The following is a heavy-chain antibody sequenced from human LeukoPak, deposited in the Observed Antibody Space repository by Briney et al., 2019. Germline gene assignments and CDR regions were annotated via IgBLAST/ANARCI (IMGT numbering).Heavy chain of an antibody. V-gene: IGHV4-39*01. CDR3: ARQAVVTPYNWFDP. D-gene: IGHD4-23*01. J-gene: IGHJ5*02. CDR2: IDYSGST. CDR1: GGSISSSGYY. Sequence: KTSETLSLTCTVSGGSISSSGYYWGWIRQPPGKGLEWIGSIDYSGSTYYNPSLKGRVTISVDTSRNQFSLKLTSVTAVDTAVYYCARQAVVTPYNWFDPWGQGTLVTVSS.